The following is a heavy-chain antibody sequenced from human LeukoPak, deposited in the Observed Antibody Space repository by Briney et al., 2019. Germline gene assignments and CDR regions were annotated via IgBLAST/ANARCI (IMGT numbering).Heavy chain of an antibody. V-gene: IGHV3-23*01. J-gene: IGHJ4*02. CDR1: GFTFSSYA. CDR3: AKSERCSSTSCCYFDY. Sequence: GGSLRLSCAASGFTFSSYAMSWVRQAPGKGPEWVSAISGSGGSTYYADSVKGRFTISRDNSKSTLYLQMNSLRAEDTAVYYCAKSERCSSTSCCYFDYWGQGTLVTVSS. D-gene: IGHD2-2*01. CDR2: ISGSGGST.